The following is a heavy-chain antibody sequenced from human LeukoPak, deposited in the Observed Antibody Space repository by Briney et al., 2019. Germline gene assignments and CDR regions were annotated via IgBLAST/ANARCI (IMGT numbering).Heavy chain of an antibody. Sequence: PGGSLRLSCAASNFAFSTYAMTWVRQAPGKRLEWVSSITGSGAGTFYADSVKGRFTISRDNSKNTLYLQMNSLRAEDTAVYYCTKDPNGDYVGAFDFWGQGTMVTVSS. D-gene: IGHD4-17*01. CDR3: TKDPNGDYVGAFDF. CDR2: ITGSGAGT. V-gene: IGHV3-23*01. CDR1: NFAFSTYA. J-gene: IGHJ3*01.